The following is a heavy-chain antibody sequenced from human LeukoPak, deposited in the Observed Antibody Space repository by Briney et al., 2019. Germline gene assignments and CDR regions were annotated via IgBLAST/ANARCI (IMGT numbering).Heavy chain of an antibody. D-gene: IGHD5-18*01. CDR2: IIPIFGTA. CDR1: GGTFSIYA. Sequence: SVKVSCKASGGTFSIYAISWVRQAPGQGVEWMGGIIPIFGTANYAQKFQGRVTITADESTSTAYMELSSLRSEDTAVYYCARSPRAMAIFDYWGQGTLVTVSS. CDR3: ARSPRAMAIFDY. J-gene: IGHJ4*02. V-gene: IGHV1-69*13.